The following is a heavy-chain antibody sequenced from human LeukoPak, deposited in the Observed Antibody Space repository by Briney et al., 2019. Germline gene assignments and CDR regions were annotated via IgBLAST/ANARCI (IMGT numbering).Heavy chain of an antibody. J-gene: IGHJ4*02. CDR1: GYTFTGSY. CDR3: ARAPYYGYTLGY. D-gene: IGHD3-10*01. Sequence: ASVKVSCKPAGYTFTGSYMGWVRHAPGQGLEWMGWINPNSGGTNYAQKFQGRVTMTRDTSISTAYMELSRLRSDDTAVYYCARAPYYGYTLGYWGQGTLVTVSS. V-gene: IGHV1-2*02. CDR2: INPNSGGT.